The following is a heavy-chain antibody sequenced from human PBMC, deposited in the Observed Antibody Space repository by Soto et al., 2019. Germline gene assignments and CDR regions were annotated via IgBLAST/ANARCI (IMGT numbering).Heavy chain of an antibody. J-gene: IGHJ6*03. D-gene: IGHD2-2*01. CDR3: AQLLGYYSYYMDV. CDR1: GVSIISYY. CDR2: IYYSGST. Sequence: SETLSLTCNVSGVSIISYYWSWIRQPPGKGLEWIGSIYYSGSTYYNPSLKSRLTISVDTSKNQFSLNLSSVTAAETAVYYCAQLLGYYSYYMDVWGKGTTVTVSS. V-gene: IGHV4-59*04.